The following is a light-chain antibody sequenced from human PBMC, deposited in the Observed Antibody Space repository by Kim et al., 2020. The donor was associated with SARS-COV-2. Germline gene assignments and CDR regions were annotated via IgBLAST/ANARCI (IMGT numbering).Light chain of an antibody. J-gene: IGLJ3*02. V-gene: IGLV3-9*01. Sequence: TQPLSVSVALGQTARITCGGNNIGSKNVHWYQQKPGQAPVLVICRDSPERFSGSNSGNTATLTISRAQAGDEADYYCQVWDSSTCLFGGGTQLTVL. CDR2: RDS. CDR1: NIGSKN. CDR3: QVWDSSTCL.